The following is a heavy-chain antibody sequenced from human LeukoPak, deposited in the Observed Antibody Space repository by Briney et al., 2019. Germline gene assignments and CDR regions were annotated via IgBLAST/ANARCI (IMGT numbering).Heavy chain of an antibody. CDR2: IIPIFGTT. Sequence: ASVKVSCKASGGTFSNYTINWVRQAPGQGLEWMGRIIPIFGTTNYAQKFQGRVTITTDESTSTAYMELSSLRSEDTAVYYRARGMGLYYDSSGYYGILDYWGQGTLVTVSS. J-gene: IGHJ4*02. D-gene: IGHD3-22*01. CDR3: ARGMGLYYDSSGYYGILDY. V-gene: IGHV1-69*05. CDR1: GGTFSNYT.